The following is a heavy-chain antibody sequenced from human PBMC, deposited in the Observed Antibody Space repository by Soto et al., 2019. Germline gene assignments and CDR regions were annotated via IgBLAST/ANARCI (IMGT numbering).Heavy chain of an antibody. CDR2: IYYSGST. Sequence: PSETLSLTCTVSGGSVSSVNYYWSWIRQPPGKGLEWIGSIYYSGSTNYNPSLKSRVSISVDTSKNQFSLKLSSVTAADTAVYFCARQGNVYSYDYWGQGMLVTSPQ. CDR1: GGSVSSVNYY. CDR3: ARQGNVYSYDY. D-gene: IGHD3-10*01. J-gene: IGHJ4*02. V-gene: IGHV4-61*01.